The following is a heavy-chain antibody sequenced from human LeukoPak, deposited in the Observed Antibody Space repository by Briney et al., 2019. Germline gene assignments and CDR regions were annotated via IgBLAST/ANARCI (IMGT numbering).Heavy chain of an antibody. CDR3: VRDRGYSTFDY. V-gene: IGHV3-7*03. Sequence: GGSLRLSCEASGFVFGHSWMSWVRQAPGKGLEWVASINLDGSEINYLDSLTGRLTISRDNAKDSLYLQMNGLRAEDTAVYFRVRDRGYSTFDYWGQGTLVTVSS. J-gene: IGHJ4*02. CDR2: INLDGSEI. D-gene: IGHD3-22*01. CDR1: GFVFGHSW.